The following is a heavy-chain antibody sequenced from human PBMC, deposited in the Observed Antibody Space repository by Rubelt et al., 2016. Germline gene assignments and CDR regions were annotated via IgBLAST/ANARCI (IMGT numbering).Heavy chain of an antibody. J-gene: IGHJ4*02. CDR1: GYTFTGYY. Sequence: QVQLVQSGAEVKKPGASVKVSCKASGYTFTGYYMHWVRQAPGQGLEWMGWINPNSGGTNYAQKFQGRVTMTRDTSISTAYRELSRLRSDDTAVYYCARDYCSGGSCYSVFDYWGQGTLVTVSS. CDR3: ARDYCSGGSCYSVFDY. CDR2: INPNSGGT. D-gene: IGHD2-15*01. V-gene: IGHV1-2*02.